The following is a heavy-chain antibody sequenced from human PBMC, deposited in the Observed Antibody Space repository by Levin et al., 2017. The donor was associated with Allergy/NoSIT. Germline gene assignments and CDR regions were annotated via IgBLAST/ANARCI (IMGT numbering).Heavy chain of an antibody. Sequence: SETLSLTCAVYGGSFSGYYWSWIRQPPGKGLEWIGEINHSGSTNYNPSLKSRVTISVDTSKNQFSLKLSSVTAADTAVYYCARERGGGVLLTGYYLSWFDPWGQGTLVTVSS. D-gene: IGHD3-9*01. CDR2: INHSGST. CDR1: GGSFSGYY. V-gene: IGHV4-34*01. J-gene: IGHJ5*02. CDR3: ARERGGGVLLTGYYLSWFDP.